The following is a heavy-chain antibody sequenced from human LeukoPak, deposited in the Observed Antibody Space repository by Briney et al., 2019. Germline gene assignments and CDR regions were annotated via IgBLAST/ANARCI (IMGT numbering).Heavy chain of an antibody. CDR2: IIPIFGTA. CDR1: GGTFSSYA. CDR3: ARGSSGIIVVVPATYFDY. V-gene: IGHV1-69*01. J-gene: IGHJ4*02. D-gene: IGHD2-2*01. Sequence: SVKVSCKASGGTFSSYAISWVRQAPGQGLEWMGGIIPIFGTANYAQKFQGRVTITADESTSTAYMELSSLRSEDTAVYYCARGSSGIIVVVPATYFDYWGQGTLVTVSS.